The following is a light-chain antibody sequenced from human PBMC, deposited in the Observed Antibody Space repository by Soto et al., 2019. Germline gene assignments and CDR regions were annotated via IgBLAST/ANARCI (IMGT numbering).Light chain of an antibody. J-gene: IGKJ4*01. CDR3: QQYNDWPPA. V-gene: IGKV3-15*01. CDR1: QSVSSK. CDR2: GAS. Sequence: ETVMTKSQATLSLSPGERATLSCRASQSVSSKLVWYQQKPGQAPRFLIYGASTRATGIPARFRGSGSGTEFTLTIDSLQSEDFAVYYCQQYNDWPPAFGGGTKVEIK.